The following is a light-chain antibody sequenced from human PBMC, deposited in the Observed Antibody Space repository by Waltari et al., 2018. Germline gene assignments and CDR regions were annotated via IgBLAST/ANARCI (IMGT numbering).Light chain of an antibody. V-gene: IGKV1-12*01. CDR2: SAS. J-gene: IGKJ1*01. CDR1: QGIDNW. Sequence: DIQMTQSPSFVSASVGYRVTITCRASQGIDNWLAWYQQKPGKAPKFLIYSASSLQSGVPSRFVGSGSGTDFILTISRLQPEDSATYFCQQTNSFPRTFGQGTKVAIK. CDR3: QQTNSFPRT.